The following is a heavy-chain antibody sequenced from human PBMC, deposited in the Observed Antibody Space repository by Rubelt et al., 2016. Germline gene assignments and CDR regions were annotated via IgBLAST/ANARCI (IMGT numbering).Heavy chain of an antibody. Sequence: QVQLQQWGAGLLKPSETLSLTCDVFGGSFSDYNWTWIRQPPGKGLEWIGEINHIGSTKYNLSLKSRVTMSVDTSKSQFSLNLKSVTAADTAVYFCAGRTAGSWTRKYFSYYMDAWGKGTTVTVSS. CDR3: AGRTAGSWTRKYFSYYMDA. V-gene: IGHV4-34*01. CDR1: GGSFSDYN. J-gene: IGHJ6*03. CDR2: INHIGST. D-gene: IGHD1-26*01.